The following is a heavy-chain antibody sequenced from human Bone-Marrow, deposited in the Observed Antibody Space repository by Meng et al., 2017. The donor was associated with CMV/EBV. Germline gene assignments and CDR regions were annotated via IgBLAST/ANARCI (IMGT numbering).Heavy chain of an antibody. D-gene: IGHD2-21*01. CDR1: GGSISSGDYY. J-gene: IGHJ6*02. CDR2: IYYSGST. CDR3: AKSTYCGGDCSYYYYYGMDV. V-gene: IGHV4-30-4*08. Sequence: LRLSCTVSGGSISSGDYYWSWIRQPPGKGLEWIGYIYYSGSTYYNPSLKSRVTISVDTSKNQFSLKLSSVTAADTAVYYCAKSTYCGGDCSYYYYYGMDVWGQGTKVTVS.